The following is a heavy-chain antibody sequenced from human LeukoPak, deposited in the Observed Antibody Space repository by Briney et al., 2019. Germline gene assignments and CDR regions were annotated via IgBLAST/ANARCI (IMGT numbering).Heavy chain of an antibody. CDR1: GFTFDDYA. V-gene: IGHV3-43D*03. Sequence: GGSLRLSCAASGFTFDDYAMHSVRQAPGKGLEWVSLISWDGGSTYYADSVKGRFTISRDNSKNSLYLQMNSLRAEDTALYYCAKAAGYSSSDYYYMDVWGKGTTVTVSS. J-gene: IGHJ6*03. D-gene: IGHD6-13*01. CDR2: ISWDGGST. CDR3: AKAAGYSSSDYYYMDV.